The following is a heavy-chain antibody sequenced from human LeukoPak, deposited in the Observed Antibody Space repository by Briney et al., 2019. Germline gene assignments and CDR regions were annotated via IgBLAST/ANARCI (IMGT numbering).Heavy chain of an antibody. CDR1: GFTVSSTY. V-gene: IGHV3-53*01. Sequence: GGSLRLSCAASGFTVSSTYMSWVRQTPGKGLEWVSVIYSDGKVYYIDSVKGRFTISRDTSKNTVYLQMNSLRVEDTAVYFCAGRLCSGGGCYSAGAYLFDYGGRGPLVPVS. CDR2: IYSDGKV. D-gene: IGHD2-15*01. CDR3: AGRLCSGGGCYSAGAYLFDY. J-gene: IGHJ4*02.